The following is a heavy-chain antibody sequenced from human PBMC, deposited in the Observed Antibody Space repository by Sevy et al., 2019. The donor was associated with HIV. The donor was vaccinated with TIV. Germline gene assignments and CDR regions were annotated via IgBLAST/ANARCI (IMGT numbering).Heavy chain of an antibody. D-gene: IGHD3-22*01. CDR3: ARHGGIVVATLDY. V-gene: IGHV4-39*01. CDR1: GGSITSSTYY. Sequence: SETLSVTCTVSGGSITSSTYYWGWIRQPPGKGREWIASICYSGRTYYNVSLESRVTISVDMSENQFSLRLSSVTAADTAVYNCARHGGIVVATLDYWGQGTLVTVSS. J-gene: IGHJ4*01. CDR2: ICYSGRT.